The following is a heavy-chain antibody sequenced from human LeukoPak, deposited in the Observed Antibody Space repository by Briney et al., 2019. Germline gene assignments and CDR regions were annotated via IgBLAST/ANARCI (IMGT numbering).Heavy chain of an antibody. CDR1: GGSFSGYY. CDR2: INHSGST. CDR3: ARRGVIAAAGTDAFDI. Sequence: PSENLSLTCAVYGGSFSGYYWSWIRQPPGKGLEWIGEINHSGSTNYNPSLKSRVTISVDTSKNQFSLKLSSVTAADTAVYYCARRGVIAAAGTDAFDIWGQGTMVTVSS. J-gene: IGHJ3*02. D-gene: IGHD6-13*01. V-gene: IGHV4-34*01.